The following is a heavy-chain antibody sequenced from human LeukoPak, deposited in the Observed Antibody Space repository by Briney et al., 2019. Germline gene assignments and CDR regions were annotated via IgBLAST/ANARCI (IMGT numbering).Heavy chain of an antibody. CDR3: ARISSYSYYFDY. V-gene: IGHV4-39*01. CDR1: GGSISSYY. Sequence: SETLSLTCTVPGGSISSYYWSWIRQPPGEGLEWIGSIYYSGSTYYNPSLKSRVTISVDTSKNQFSLKLSSVTAADTAVYYCARISSYSYYFDYWGQGTLVTVSS. D-gene: IGHD3-10*01. CDR2: IYYSGST. J-gene: IGHJ4*02.